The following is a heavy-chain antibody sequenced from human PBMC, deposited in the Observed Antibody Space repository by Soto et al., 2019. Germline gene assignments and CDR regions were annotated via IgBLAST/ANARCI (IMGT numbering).Heavy chain of an antibody. D-gene: IGHD2-21*02. Sequence: ASVKVSCKASGGTFSSYAISWVRQAPGQGLEWMGGIIPIFGTANYAQKFQGRVTITADESTSTAYMELSSLRSEDTAVYYCARAQHIVVVTAPLDVWGQGTMVTVSS. V-gene: IGHV1-69*13. J-gene: IGHJ3*01. CDR2: IIPIFGTA. CDR3: ARAQHIVVVTAPLDV. CDR1: GGTFSSYA.